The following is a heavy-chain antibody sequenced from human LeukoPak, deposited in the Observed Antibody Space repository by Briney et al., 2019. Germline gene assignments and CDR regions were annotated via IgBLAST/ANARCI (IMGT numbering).Heavy chain of an antibody. CDR3: ARRGYSYGG. CDR1: GGSISSGGYY. J-gene: IGHJ4*02. Sequence: KPSQTLSLSCTVSGGSISSGGYYWSWIRQPPGKGLEWIGEINHSGSTNYNPSLKSRVTISVDTSKNQFFLKLSSVTAADTAVYYCARRGYSYGGWGQGTLVTVSS. CDR2: INHSGST. V-gene: IGHV4-39*07. D-gene: IGHD5-18*01.